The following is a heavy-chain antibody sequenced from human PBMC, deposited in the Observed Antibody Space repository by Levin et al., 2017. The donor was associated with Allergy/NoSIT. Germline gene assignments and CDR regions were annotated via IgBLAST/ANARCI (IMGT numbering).Heavy chain of an antibody. Sequence: GALRLSCAVSGFTFRSAAMDWVRQAPGKGLEWVAVISYDATEKYFADSVKGRFTISRDNSKNTLYLQLNSLREDDTALYYCTRGGVETAMALFDYWGHGTLVTVSS. V-gene: IGHV3-30-3*01. CDR2: ISYDATEK. D-gene: IGHD5-18*01. CDR1: GFTFRSAA. J-gene: IGHJ4*01. CDR3: TRGGVETAMALFDY.